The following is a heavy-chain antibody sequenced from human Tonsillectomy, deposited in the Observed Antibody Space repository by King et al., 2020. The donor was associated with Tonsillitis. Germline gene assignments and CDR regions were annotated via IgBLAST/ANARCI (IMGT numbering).Heavy chain of an antibody. CDR2: ISWNSGSI. CDR3: AKDISSIAPYYYGMDV. J-gene: IGHJ6*02. V-gene: IGHV3-9*01. CDR1: GFTFDDYA. Sequence: VQLVESGGGLVQPGRSLRLSCAASGFTFDDYAMHWVRQAPGKGLEWVSGISWNSGSIGYADSVKGRFTISRDNAKNSLYLQMNNLRAEDTASYYCAKDISSIAPYYYGMDVWGQGTTVTVSS. D-gene: IGHD6-6*01.